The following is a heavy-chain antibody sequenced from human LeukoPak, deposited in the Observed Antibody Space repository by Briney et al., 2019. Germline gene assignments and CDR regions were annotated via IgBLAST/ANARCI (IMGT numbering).Heavy chain of an antibody. CDR3: ARDPNAMGTSLFDY. D-gene: IGHD5-18*01. V-gene: IGHV1-18*01. CDR2: ISAYYGNT. J-gene: IGHJ4*02. Sequence: GASVKVSCKASGYTFTTYAISWVGQAAGQGLEWMGCISAYYGNTTYAQKFQGRVTMTTDTSTSTAYIELRRLRSDDTAVYYCARDPNAMGTSLFDYWGQGTLVTVSS. CDR1: GYTFTTYA.